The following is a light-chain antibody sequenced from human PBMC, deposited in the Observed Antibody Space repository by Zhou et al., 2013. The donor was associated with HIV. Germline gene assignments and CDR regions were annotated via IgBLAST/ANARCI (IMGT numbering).Light chain of an antibody. CDR2: GAS. Sequence: IQLTQSPSSLSASVGDRVTITCRASQGISSYLNWYQQKPGKAPKLLIFGASSPAFGVPSRFRGGGFGTDFALTVTTLQPEDVATYYCLHSHERPLSFGGGTKLEVE. J-gene: IGKJ4*01. CDR3: LHSHERPLS. CDR1: QGISSY. V-gene: IGKV1-39*01.